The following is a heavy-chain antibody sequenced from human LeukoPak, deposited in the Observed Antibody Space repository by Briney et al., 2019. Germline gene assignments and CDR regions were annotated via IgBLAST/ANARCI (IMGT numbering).Heavy chain of an antibody. Sequence: GGSLRLSCAASGFTFSSYGMHWVRQAPGKGLEWVAVISYDGSNKYYADSVKGRFTISRDNSKNTLYLQMNSLRAEDTAVYYCAKEKVDTVTIDYWGQGTLVTVSS. CDR2: ISYDGSNK. D-gene: IGHD4-17*01. J-gene: IGHJ4*02. V-gene: IGHV3-30*18. CDR3: AKEKVDTVTIDY. CDR1: GFTFSSYG.